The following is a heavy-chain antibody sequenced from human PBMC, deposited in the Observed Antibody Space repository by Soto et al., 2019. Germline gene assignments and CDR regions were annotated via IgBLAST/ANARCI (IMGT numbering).Heavy chain of an antibody. CDR2: IYSGGST. CDR1: GFTVSSNY. V-gene: IGHV3-66*01. J-gene: IGHJ3*02. CDR3: ARDMSMTTVTIAAFDI. D-gene: IGHD4-17*01. Sequence: EVQLVESGGGLVQPGGSLRLSCAASGFTVSSNYMCWVRQAPGKGLEWVSVIYSGGSTYYADSVKGRFTISRDNSKNTLYLQMNSLRAEDTAVYYCARDMSMTTVTIAAFDIWGQGTMVTVSS.